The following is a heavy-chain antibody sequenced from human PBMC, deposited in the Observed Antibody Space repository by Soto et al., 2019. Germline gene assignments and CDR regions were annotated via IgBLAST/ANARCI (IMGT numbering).Heavy chain of an antibody. J-gene: IGHJ4*02. Sequence: PGGSLRLSCAASGFTCSTHSMNWVRQAPGKGLEWISYITSSSITMYADSVKGRFTISRDNAKNSLYLQMNSLRAEDTAVYFCVGEVGFQLIYWGQGTLVTVSS. CDR3: VGEVGFQLIY. D-gene: IGHD1-26*01. CDR2: ITSSSITM. V-gene: IGHV3-48*01. CDR1: GFTCSTHS.